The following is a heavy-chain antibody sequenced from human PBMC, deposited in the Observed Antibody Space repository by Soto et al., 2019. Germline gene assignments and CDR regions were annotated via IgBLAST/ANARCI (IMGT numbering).Heavy chain of an antibody. CDR3: ARTPIVVVVAEQTNWFDL. J-gene: IGHJ5*02. CDR2: INPSGGST. Sequence: ALVNGACKSSVGSLSIYVSSWGRQENGQGLEWMGGINPSGGSTSYAQKFQGRVTMTADTSTSTVYMELSSLRSEDTAVYYCARTPIVVVVAEQTNWFDLWGQGTLVTVSS. V-gene: IGHV1-46*03. D-gene: IGHD2-15*01. CDR1: VGSLSIYV.